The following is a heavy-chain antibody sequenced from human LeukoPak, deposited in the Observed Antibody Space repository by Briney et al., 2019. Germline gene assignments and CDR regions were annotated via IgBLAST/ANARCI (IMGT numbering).Heavy chain of an antibody. Sequence: GGSLRLSCAASGFTFSNCAMSWVRQAPGKGLEWVAVISYDGNKEYYVDSVKGRFTISRDNSKNMLYLQMDSLRAEDTAVYHCARERATSTSTWSFDYWGQGTLVTVSS. CDR2: ISYDGNKE. J-gene: IGHJ4*02. D-gene: IGHD2-2*01. CDR3: ARERATSTSTWSFDY. V-gene: IGHV3-30*04. CDR1: GFTFSNCA.